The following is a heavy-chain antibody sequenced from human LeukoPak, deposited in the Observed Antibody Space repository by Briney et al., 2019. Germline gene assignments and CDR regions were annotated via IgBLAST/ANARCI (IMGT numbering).Heavy chain of an antibody. V-gene: IGHV4-38-2*02. CDR2: IYHSGST. J-gene: IGHJ4*02. D-gene: IGHD1-26*01. CDR3: ARDASGSYSSGY. CDR1: GYSISSGYY. Sequence: SETLSITCTVSGYSISSGYYWGWIRQPPGKGLEWIGSIYHSGSTYYNPSLKSRVTISVDTSKNQFSLKLSSVTAADTAVYYCARDASGSYSSGYWGQGTLVTVSS.